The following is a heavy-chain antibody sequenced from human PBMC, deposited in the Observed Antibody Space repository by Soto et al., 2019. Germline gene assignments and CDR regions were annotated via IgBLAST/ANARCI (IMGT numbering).Heavy chain of an antibody. CDR2: IFPDDSDT. V-gene: IGHV5-51*01. J-gene: IGHJ6*02. D-gene: IGHD6-13*01. CDR3: ARLIATGDYYGMDV. Sequence: GQSLTISCKDSGYTFTPDWIAWVRQMHGKGLEWMGIIFPDDSDTRYNPSFRGQVTIAADKSISTAYLQWSSLKASDTAMYYCARLIATGDYYGMDVWGQGTTVTVSS. CDR1: GYTFTPDW.